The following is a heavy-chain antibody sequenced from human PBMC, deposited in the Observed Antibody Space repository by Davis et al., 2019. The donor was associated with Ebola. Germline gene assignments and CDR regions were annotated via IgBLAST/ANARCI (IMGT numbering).Heavy chain of an antibody. CDR2: IYPGDSDT. CDR1: GYSFTTYW. Sequence: GGSLRLSCKASGYSFTTYWIGWVRQMPGKGLEWMGIIYPGDSDTRYSPSFQGQVTISADKSISTAYLQWSSLKASDTAMYYCARPGTAGTVDGFDIWGQGTMVTVSS. CDR3: ARPGTAGTVDGFDI. V-gene: IGHV5-51*01. J-gene: IGHJ3*02. D-gene: IGHD1-1*01.